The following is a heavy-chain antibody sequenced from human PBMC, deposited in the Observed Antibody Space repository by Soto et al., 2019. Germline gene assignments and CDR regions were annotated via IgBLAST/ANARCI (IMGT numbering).Heavy chain of an antibody. CDR2: ISYDGSNK. Sequence: QVQLVESGGGVVQPGRSLRLSCAASGFTFSSYGMHWVRQAPGKGLEWVAVISYDGSNKYYADSVKGRFTISRDNSKNTLYLQMTSLRAEDTAVYYCAKDLLEAGRWAFDIWGQGTMVTVSS. CDR1: GFTFSSYG. J-gene: IGHJ3*02. CDR3: AKDLLEAGRWAFDI. D-gene: IGHD2-15*01. V-gene: IGHV3-30*18.